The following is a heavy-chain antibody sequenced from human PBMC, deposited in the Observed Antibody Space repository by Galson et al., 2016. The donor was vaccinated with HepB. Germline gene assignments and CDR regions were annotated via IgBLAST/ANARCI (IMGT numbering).Heavy chain of an antibody. D-gene: IGHD5-18*01. CDR3: ARERAGIQGFDP. CDR1: GFTFSSYA. Sequence: LRLSCAASGFTFSSYAMSWVRQAPGKGLEWIGYIYSSGNTYYNPSLKSRVTISLDTSENQFSLKLSSVTAADTAVYYCARERAGIQGFDPWGQGSLVTVSS. V-gene: IGHV4-31*02. CDR2: IYSSGNT. J-gene: IGHJ5*01.